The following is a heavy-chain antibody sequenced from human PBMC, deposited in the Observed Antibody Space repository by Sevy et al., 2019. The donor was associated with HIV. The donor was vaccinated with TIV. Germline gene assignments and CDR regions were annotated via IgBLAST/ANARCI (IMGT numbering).Heavy chain of an antibody. D-gene: IGHD3-9*01. V-gene: IGHV1-2*02. CDR1: GYTFTGYY. J-gene: IGHJ5*02. CDR2: INPNSGGT. Sequence: ASVKVSCKASGYTFTGYYMHWVRQAPGQGLEWMGWINPNSGGTNYAQKFQGRVTMTRDTSISTAYMELSRLRSDDTAVYYCASQGLYYDILTGYYSGNWFDPWGHGTLVTVSS. CDR3: ASQGLYYDILTGYYSGNWFDP.